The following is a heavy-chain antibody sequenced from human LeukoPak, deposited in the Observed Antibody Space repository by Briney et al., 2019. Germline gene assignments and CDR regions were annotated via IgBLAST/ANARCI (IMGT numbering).Heavy chain of an antibody. D-gene: IGHD6-19*01. Sequence: GGSLRLSCAASGFPFSVYYMSWIRQAPGKGLEWVSYISSSGSYTNYADSVKGRFTISGDNAKNSLYLQMNSLRAEDTAVYYCARALSSGWYLLHVWGQGTTVTVSS. CDR2: ISSSGSYT. CDR3: ARALSSGWYLLHV. J-gene: IGHJ6*02. V-gene: IGHV3-11*03. CDR1: GFPFSVYY.